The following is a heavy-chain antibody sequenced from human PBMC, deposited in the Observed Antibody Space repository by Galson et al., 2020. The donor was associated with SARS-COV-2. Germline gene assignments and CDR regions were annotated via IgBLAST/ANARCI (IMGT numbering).Heavy chain of an antibody. CDR3: ARESRWELYFDH. Sequence: NWIRQPAGKGLEWIGRIYTSGNTNYNPSLKSRVTISVDTSKNQFSLRLSAVTAADTAVYYCARESRWELYFDHWGQGTLVTVSS. D-gene: IGHD1-26*01. J-gene: IGHJ4*02. V-gene: IGHV4-61*02. CDR2: IYTSGNT.